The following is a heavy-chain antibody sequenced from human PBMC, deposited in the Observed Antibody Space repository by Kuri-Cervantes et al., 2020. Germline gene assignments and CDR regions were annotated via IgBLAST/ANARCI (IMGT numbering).Heavy chain of an antibody. CDR2: INPSGGST. J-gene: IGHJ4*02. Sequence: ASVKVSCKASGYTFTGYYMHWVRQAPGQGLEWMGIINPSGGSTSYAQKFQGRVTMTRDTSISTAYMELSRLRSDDTAVYYCARATPGYSSGFGKKFDYWGQGTLVTVSS. V-gene: IGHV1-46*01. D-gene: IGHD6-19*01. CDR1: GYTFTGYY. CDR3: ARATPGYSSGFGKKFDY.